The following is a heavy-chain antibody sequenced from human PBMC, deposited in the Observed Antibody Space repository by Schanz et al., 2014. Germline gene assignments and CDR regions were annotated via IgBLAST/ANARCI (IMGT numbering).Heavy chain of an antibody. Sequence: EVQLVESGGGLVQPGGSLRLSCATSGFSFSSYAINWVRQAPGKGLEWVSGISGSGASTYYADSVKGRFTISRDNSKNTLYLQMNSLRPEDTAVYYCAKDRSWDYDSSGYFDYWGQGTLVTVSS. CDR2: ISGSGAST. V-gene: IGHV3-23*04. J-gene: IGHJ4*02. CDR1: GFSFSSYA. CDR3: AKDRSWDYDSSGYFDY. D-gene: IGHD3-22*01.